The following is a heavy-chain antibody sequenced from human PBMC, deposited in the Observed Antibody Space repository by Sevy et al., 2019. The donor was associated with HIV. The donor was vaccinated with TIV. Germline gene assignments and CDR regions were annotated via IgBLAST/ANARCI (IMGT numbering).Heavy chain of an antibody. CDR2: IYPDDSDT. CDR3: ATSRSGYFDSSGYYIY. V-gene: IGHV5-51*01. Sequence: GESLKISCKGSGYSFTSHWLGWVRHMPGKGLEWMGIIYPDDSDTIYSPSFQGQVNFSADKSIGTAYLQWGSLKASDTAMYYCATSRSGYFDSSGYYIYWGQGTLVTVSS. J-gene: IGHJ4*02. CDR1: GYSFTSHW. D-gene: IGHD3-22*01.